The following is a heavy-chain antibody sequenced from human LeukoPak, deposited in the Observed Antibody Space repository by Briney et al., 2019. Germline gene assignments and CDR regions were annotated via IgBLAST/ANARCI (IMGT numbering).Heavy chain of an antibody. CDR1: GFTFSSYS. Sequence: PGRSLRLSCSASGFTFSSYSIMWVRRAPGKGLEWVSYVSYSGTTTYYADSVKGRFTISRDNGRNSVSLQMDSLRDEDTAEYFCARADRDGNKRILDWGQGTLVSVSS. V-gene: IGHV3-48*02. CDR3: ARADRDGNKRILD. D-gene: IGHD5-24*01. J-gene: IGHJ4*02. CDR2: VSYSGTTT.